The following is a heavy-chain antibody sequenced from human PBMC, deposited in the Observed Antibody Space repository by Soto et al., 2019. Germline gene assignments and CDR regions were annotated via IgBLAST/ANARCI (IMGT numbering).Heavy chain of an antibody. D-gene: IGHD6-19*01. V-gene: IGHV3-23*01. J-gene: IGHJ6*02. CDR2: ISGTGGNT. CDR3: ARDGIAVAGTGWVSAGMDV. Sequence: PGGSLRLSCAASGFTFSSYAMSWVRQAPGKGLEWVSAISGTGGNTYYADSVKGRFTISRENAKNTLYLQMNSLRAEDTAVYYYARDGIAVAGTGWVSAGMDVWGQGTTVTVSS. CDR1: GFTFSSYA.